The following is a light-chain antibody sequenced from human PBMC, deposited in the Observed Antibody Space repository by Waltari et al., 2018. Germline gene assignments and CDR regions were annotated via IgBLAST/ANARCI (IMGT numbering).Light chain of an antibody. J-gene: IGLJ1*01. Sequence: QSALTQPASVSGSPAQSITISCTGISSDVGNYNLASWYQHHPGKAPKLILFQVNQRPSGVSNRFSGSKSGNTASLTISGLQAEDEADYHCCSYAGNSIYVFGTGTKVTVL. CDR1: SSDVGNYNL. CDR2: QVN. V-gene: IGLV2-23*02. CDR3: CSYAGNSIYV.